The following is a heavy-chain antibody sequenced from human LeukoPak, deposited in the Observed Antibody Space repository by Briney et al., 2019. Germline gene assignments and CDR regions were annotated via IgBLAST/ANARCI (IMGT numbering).Heavy chain of an antibody. CDR3: ARRPDGTSHLDY. J-gene: IGHJ4*02. D-gene: IGHD6-6*01. CDR1: GGSIRSYF. CDR2: VYYSGST. V-gene: IGHV4-59*08. Sequence: SETLSLTCTVSGGSIRSYFWSWIPQLPGKGLEWFGYVYYSGSTNYNPSLKSRVTISVDTSKKQFSRKLSSETAADTAVYYCARRPDGTSHLDYWGQGTLVTVSS.